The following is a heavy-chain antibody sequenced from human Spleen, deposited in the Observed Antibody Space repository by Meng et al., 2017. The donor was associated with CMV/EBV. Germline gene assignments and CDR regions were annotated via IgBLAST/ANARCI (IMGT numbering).Heavy chain of an antibody. CDR2: ISGPGGAT. J-gene: IGHJ6*02. Sequence: GESLKISCAASGFTFRSHALSWVRQAPGKGLEWVSSISGPGGATYYADSVKGRFIISSDNSKNTLYLQMNSLRAEDTAVYYCAKEKDDFWSGYYSYYYGMDVWGQGTTVTVSS. CDR3: AKEKDDFWSGYYSYYYGMDV. CDR1: GFTFRSHA. D-gene: IGHD3-3*01. V-gene: IGHV3-23*01.